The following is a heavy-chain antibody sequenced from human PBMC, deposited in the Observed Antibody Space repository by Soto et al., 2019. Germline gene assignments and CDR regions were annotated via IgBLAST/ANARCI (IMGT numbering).Heavy chain of an antibody. V-gene: IGHV4-59*01. CDR3: AGGRDDYNGWYFDL. CDR2: IYYSRSP. Sequence: SETLSLTCTVSGCSISSYYWSWIRQPPGKGLEWIAYIYYSRSPTYSPPLESRVTISEDTSTNHFSLKLSSVTAADTAIYYCAGGRDDYNGWYFDLWGRGTLVTVS. J-gene: IGHJ2*01. D-gene: IGHD4-4*01. CDR1: GCSISSYY.